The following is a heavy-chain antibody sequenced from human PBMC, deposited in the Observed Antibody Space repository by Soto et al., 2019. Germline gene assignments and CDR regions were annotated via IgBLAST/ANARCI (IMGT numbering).Heavy chain of an antibody. CDR3: ARDGDYNSGWYSFDY. CDR2: VYITGTT. CDR1: GGSISNYF. D-gene: IGHD6-19*01. J-gene: IGHJ4*02. Sequence: SETLSLTCTVSGGSISNYFWSWIRQPAGKGMEWIGRVYITGTTNYNPSLKSRVTMSVNASQNQVSLRLSSVTAADTAVYYCARDGDYNSGWYSFDYWGQGTLVTVSS. V-gene: IGHV4-4*07.